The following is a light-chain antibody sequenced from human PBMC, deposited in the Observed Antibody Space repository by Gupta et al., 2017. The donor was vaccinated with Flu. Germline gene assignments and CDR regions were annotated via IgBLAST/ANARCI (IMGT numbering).Light chain of an antibody. V-gene: IGLV3-21*03. Sequence: GKTARITWGGNNIGSKGVHWYQQKPGQAPVLVVYDDSARPSGIPERFSGSNSGNTATLTISRVEAGDEADYYCQVWDSSTDHVSFGGGSKLTVL. CDR1: NIGSKG. J-gene: IGLJ2*01. CDR3: QVWDSSTDHVS. CDR2: DDS.